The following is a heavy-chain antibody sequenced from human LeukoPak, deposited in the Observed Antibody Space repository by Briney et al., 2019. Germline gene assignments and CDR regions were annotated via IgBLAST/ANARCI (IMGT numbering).Heavy chain of an antibody. Sequence: SCKASHYTFSSYAMSWVRQAPGKGLEWVSAISGSGGSTYYADSVKGRLTISRDNSKNTLYLQMNSLRAEDTAVYYCAKDSSGWSQAAFDIWGQGTMVTVSS. CDR3: AKDSSGWSQAAFDI. CDR2: ISGSGGST. J-gene: IGHJ3*02. CDR1: HYTFSSYA. V-gene: IGHV3-23*01. D-gene: IGHD6-19*01.